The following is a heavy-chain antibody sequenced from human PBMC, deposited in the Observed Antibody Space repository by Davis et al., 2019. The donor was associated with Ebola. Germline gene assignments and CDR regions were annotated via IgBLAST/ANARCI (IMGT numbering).Heavy chain of an antibody. V-gene: IGHV3-21*01. CDR2: ISSGSSYI. CDR3: TRDPEDGVTIIGVMHYAMDV. D-gene: IGHD3-3*01. J-gene: IGHJ6*02. Sequence: GGSLRLSCAASGFTFNKFNMNWVRQAPGKGLEWVASISSGSSYIYYADSLRGRFTISRDNTRNSVYLQLNTLRAEDTGVYFCTRDPEDGVTIIGVMHYAMDVWGQGTTVTVSS. CDR1: GFTFNKFN.